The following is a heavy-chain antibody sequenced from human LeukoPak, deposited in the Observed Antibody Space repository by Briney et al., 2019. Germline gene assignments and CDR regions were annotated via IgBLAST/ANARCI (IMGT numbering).Heavy chain of an antibody. V-gene: IGHV3-9*01. J-gene: IGHJ5*02. CDR2: ISWNSGSI. CDR1: GFTFDDYA. D-gene: IGHD6-13*01. CDR3: AKDISIGGAAAGRGFDP. Sequence: PGGSLRLSCAASGFTFDDYAMHWVRQAPGKGLEWVSGISWNSGSIGYADSVKGRFTISRGNAKNSLYLQMNSLRAEDTALYYCAKDISIGGAAAGRGFDPWGQGTLVTVSS.